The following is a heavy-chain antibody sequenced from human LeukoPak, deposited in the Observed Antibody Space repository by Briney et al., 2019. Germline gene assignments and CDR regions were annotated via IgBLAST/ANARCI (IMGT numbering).Heavy chain of an antibody. Sequence: PSETLSLTCAVYGGSFSGYYWSWIRQPPGKGLEWIGEINHSGSINYNPSLKSRVTISVDTSKNQFSLKLSSVTAADTAVYYCARSSRRNRYSSSWCGTWGQGTLVTVSS. CDR1: GGSFSGYY. CDR2: INHSGSI. V-gene: IGHV4-34*01. D-gene: IGHD6-13*01. CDR3: ARSSRRNRYSSSWCGT. J-gene: IGHJ5*02.